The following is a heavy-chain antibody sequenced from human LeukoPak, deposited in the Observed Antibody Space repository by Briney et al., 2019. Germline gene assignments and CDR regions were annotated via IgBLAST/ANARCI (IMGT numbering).Heavy chain of an antibody. CDR2: ITRGSIYT. CDR3: ARDPYNGSYGDDYYYYMDV. D-gene: IGHD1-26*01. CDR1: GFTFSSYS. Sequence: GGSLRLSCAASGFTFSSYSMNWVRQAPGKGLEWVSSITRGSIYTFYADSVKGRFTISRDNAKNSLSLQMNSLRAEDTAVYYCARDPYNGSYGDDYYYYMDVWGKGTTVTISS. V-gene: IGHV3-21*01. J-gene: IGHJ6*03.